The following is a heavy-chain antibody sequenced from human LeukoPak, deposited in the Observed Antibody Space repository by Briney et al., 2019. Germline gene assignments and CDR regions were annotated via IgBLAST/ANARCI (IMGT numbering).Heavy chain of an antibody. D-gene: IGHD3-10*01. CDR1: GFAFNTYA. CDR3: AREMFGSGSYPDF. J-gene: IGHJ4*02. CDR2: IWHDGSHK. Sequence: GRSLRLSCAASGFAFNTYAMHWVRQAPGQGLEWVALIWHDGSHKFYSNSVKGKFTISRDNSKNTVSLQMNNLRTEDTAVYYCAREMFGSGSYPDFWGQGTLVTVSS. V-gene: IGHV3-33*01.